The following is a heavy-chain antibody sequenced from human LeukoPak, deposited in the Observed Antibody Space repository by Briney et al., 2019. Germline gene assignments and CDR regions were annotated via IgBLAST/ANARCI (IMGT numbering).Heavy chain of an antibody. V-gene: IGHV3-48*02. Sequence: GGSLRLSCAASGFTFSSYSMNWVRQAPGKGPEWVSYISSSSSTIYYADSVKGRFTISRDNAKHSLYLQMNSLRDEDTAVYYCARGRPHGNDYWGQGTLVTVSS. D-gene: IGHD4-23*01. J-gene: IGHJ4*02. CDR1: GFTFSSYS. CDR2: ISSSSSTI. CDR3: ARGRPHGNDY.